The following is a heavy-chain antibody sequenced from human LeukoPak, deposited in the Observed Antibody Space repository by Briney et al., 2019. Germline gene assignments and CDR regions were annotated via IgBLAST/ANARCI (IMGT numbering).Heavy chain of an antibody. J-gene: IGHJ4*02. CDR2: IWYDGSNK. D-gene: IGHD6-19*01. CDR1: GFTFSNYG. V-gene: IGHV3-33*01. CDR3: ATAKYSSGWYYFDY. Sequence: GGSLRLSCAASGFTFSNYGMHWVRQAPGKGLEWVAVIWYDGSNKYYADSVKGRFTISRDNSKNTLYLQMNSLRTEDTAVYYCATAKYSSGWYYFDYWGQGTLVTVSS.